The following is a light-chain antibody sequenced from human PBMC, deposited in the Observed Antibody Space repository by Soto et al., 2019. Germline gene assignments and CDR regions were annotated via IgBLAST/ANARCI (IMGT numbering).Light chain of an antibody. CDR2: GAS. CDR3: QQYGSSPS. CDR1: QSVSSSY. V-gene: IGKV3-20*01. J-gene: IGKJ1*01. Sequence: SVLMQSPFTPSLSPGERATLSCRASQSVSSSYLAWYQQKRGQAPRLLVYGASSRATGIPDRFSGSGSGTDFTLTISRLDPEDFAVYYCQQYGSSPSFGQGTKVDIK.